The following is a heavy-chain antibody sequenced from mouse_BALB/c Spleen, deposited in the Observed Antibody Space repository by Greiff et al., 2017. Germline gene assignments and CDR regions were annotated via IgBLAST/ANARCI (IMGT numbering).Heavy chain of an antibody. CDR1: GYSFTDYI. Sequence: VQLQQTGPELVKPGASVKISCKASGYSFTDYIMLWVKQSHGKSLEWIGNINPYYGSTSYNLKFKGKATLTVDKSSSTAYMQLNSLTSEDSAVYYCASGAMDYWGQGTSVTVSS. V-gene: IGHV1-39*01. CDR3: ASGAMDY. J-gene: IGHJ4*01. CDR2: INPYYGST.